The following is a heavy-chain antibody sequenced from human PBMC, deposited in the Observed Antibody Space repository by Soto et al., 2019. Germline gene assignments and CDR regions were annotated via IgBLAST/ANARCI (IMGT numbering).Heavy chain of an antibody. CDR1: GGTFSSYA. V-gene: IGHV1-69*06. Sequence: QVQLVQSGAEVKKPGSAVKVSCKASGGTFSSYAISWVRQAPGQWLEWMGGIIPIFGTANYAQKFQGRVTITADKSTSTAYMELSSLRSEDTAVYYCARGRDSSGWYRGRLDYWGQGTLVTVSS. D-gene: IGHD6-19*01. CDR2: IIPIFGTA. J-gene: IGHJ4*02. CDR3: ARGRDSSGWYRGRLDY.